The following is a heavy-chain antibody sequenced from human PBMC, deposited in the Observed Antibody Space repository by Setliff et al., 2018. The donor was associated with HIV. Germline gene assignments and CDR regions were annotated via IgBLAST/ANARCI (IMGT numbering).Heavy chain of an antibody. CDR2: IWADEITK. J-gene: IGHJ4*02. CDR3: ARDPPRSGFHLDY. Sequence: GSLRPSCATSGFTSSPYAIHWVRQAPGMGLEWVAMIWADEITKFYADSVKGRFTISRDNSKNTMYLQMNTLRVEDTAVYYCARDPPRSGFHLDYWGQGTPVTVSS. V-gene: IGHV3-33*01. CDR1: GFTSSPYA. D-gene: IGHD5-12*01.